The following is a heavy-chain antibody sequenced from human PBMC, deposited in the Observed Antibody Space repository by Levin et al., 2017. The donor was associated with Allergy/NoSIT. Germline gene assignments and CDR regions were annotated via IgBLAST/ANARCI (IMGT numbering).Heavy chain of an antibody. CDR3: TRGSDWTY. CDR2: INHDGKGT. V-gene: IGHV3-74*01. D-gene: IGHD3-9*01. J-gene: IGHJ4*02. CDR1: GFAFRSYW. Sequence: SCAASGFAFRSYWMHWVRQAPGKGLVWVSRINHDGKGTSYADSVRGRFTISRDNAENTLYLQMNSLRADDTAVYYCTRGSDWTYWGQGTLVTVSS.